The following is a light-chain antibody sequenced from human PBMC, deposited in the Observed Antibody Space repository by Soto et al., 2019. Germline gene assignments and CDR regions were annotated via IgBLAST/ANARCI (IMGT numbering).Light chain of an antibody. CDR3: QQYNSYSWT. J-gene: IGKJ1*01. Sequence: DIQLTQSPSTLSASVGERVTLTCLASQTISSWLAWYQQKPGKAPKVLIYDASNLESGVPSRFSGSGSGTEFTLTISSLQPDDFATYYCQQYNSYSWTFGQGTKVDI. CDR2: DAS. V-gene: IGKV1-5*01. CDR1: QTISSW.